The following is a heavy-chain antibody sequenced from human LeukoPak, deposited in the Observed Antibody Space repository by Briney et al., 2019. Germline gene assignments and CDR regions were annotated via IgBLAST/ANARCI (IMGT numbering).Heavy chain of an antibody. V-gene: IGHV3-23*01. CDR1: GFTFSSYG. Sequence: GGSLRLSCAASGFTFSSYGMSWVRQAPGKGLEWVSAISGSGGSTYYADSVKGRFTISRDNSKNTLYLQMNSLRAEDTAVYYCARETPYSSSWTVFDYWGQGTLVTVSS. D-gene: IGHD6-13*01. CDR2: ISGSGGST. J-gene: IGHJ4*02. CDR3: ARETPYSSSWTVFDY.